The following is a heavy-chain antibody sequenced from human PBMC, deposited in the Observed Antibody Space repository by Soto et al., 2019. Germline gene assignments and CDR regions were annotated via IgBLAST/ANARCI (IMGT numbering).Heavy chain of an antibody. J-gene: IGHJ6*02. D-gene: IGHD2-2*01. V-gene: IGHV1-69*01. Sequence: QVQLVQSGAEVKKPGSSVKVSCKASGGTFSNYAISWVRQAPGQGLEWMGGIIPISGTANYAQKFQGRVTITAGESTSTAYMELSSLRSEDTAVYYCARSQGSSTSLEIYYYYYYGRDVWGQGTTATVSS. CDR2: IIPISGTA. CDR1: GGTFSNYA. CDR3: ARSQGSSTSLEIYYYYYYGRDV.